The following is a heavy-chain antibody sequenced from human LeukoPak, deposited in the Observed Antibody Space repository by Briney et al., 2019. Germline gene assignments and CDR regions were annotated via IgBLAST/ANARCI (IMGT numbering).Heavy chain of an antibody. CDR1: GYTLTELS. CDR3: ATLAGRDGMDV. V-gene: IGHV1-24*01. Sequence: GASVKVSCKASGYTLTELSMHWVRQAPGKGVEWMGGFDPEDGETIYAQKFQGRATMTEDTSTDTAYMELSSLRSEDTAVYYCATLAGRDGMDVWGKGTTVTVSS. CDR2: FDPEDGET. J-gene: IGHJ6*04. D-gene: IGHD3-3*02.